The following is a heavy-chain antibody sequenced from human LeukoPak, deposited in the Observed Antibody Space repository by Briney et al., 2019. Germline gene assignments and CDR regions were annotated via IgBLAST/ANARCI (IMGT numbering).Heavy chain of an antibody. V-gene: IGHV6-1*01. Sequence: SETLSLTCTVSGGSISSYYWNWIRQSPSRGLEWLGRTYYRSKWYNNYAVSVKSRISINPDTSKNQFSLQLKSVTPEDTAVYYCAREQTGDQNFDYWGQGTLVTVSS. J-gene: IGHJ4*02. CDR1: GGSISSYY. D-gene: IGHD7-27*01. CDR3: AREQTGDQNFDY. CDR2: TYYRSKWYN.